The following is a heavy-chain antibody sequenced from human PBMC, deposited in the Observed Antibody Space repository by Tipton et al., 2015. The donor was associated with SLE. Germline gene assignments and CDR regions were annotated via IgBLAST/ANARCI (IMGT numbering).Heavy chain of an antibody. CDR1: GGSISSYY. V-gene: IGHV4-59*01. CDR3: AREGEAYY. CDR2: IYYSGST. D-gene: IGHD3-10*01. Sequence: TLSLTCTVSGGSISSYYWSWIRQPPGKGLEWIGYIYYSGSTNYSPPLKSRVTISVDTSKNQFSLKLSSVTAADTAVYYCAREGEAYYWGQGTLVTVSS. J-gene: IGHJ4*02.